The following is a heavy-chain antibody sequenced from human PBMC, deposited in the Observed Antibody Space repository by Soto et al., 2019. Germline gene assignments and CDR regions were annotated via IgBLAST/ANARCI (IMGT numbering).Heavy chain of an antibody. V-gene: IGHV3-23*01. J-gene: IGHJ3*02. CDR1: A. CDR2: VSASGGTT. Sequence: AMIWVRQAPGKGLEWVSGVSASGGTTFYADSAKGRFTISRDNSKNTLFLQMNTLISDYTAVYYCAREGDAFDIWGQGTMVTV. CDR3: AREGDAFDI.